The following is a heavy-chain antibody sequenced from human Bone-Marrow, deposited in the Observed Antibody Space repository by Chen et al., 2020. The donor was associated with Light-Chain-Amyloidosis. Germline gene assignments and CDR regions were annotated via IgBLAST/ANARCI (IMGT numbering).Heavy chain of an antibody. CDR2: LKGKAEVGTT. J-gene: IGHJ5*02. Sequence: EVQVVQPGGGLVKPGGSLRLSCAASGFTSSNVWMSWVRQVPGKGLEWVGRLKGKAEVGTTDYAVPVKGRFTIARDDSENTLYLQMNSLTAEDTAVYYCTSQNYLWGQGTLVTVSS. CDR3: TSQNYL. CDR1: GFTSSNVW. V-gene: IGHV3-15*01.